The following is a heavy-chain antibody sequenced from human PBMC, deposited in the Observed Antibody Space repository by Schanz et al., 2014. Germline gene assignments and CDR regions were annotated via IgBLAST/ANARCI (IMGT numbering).Heavy chain of an antibody. CDR3: ARDRGHGDLPGDI. Sequence: QVQLQQWGAGLLKPSETLSLTCAVYGGSFSSNYWSWIRQHPGKGLEWIGFISYSGSTYYNPSLKSRVTISVDTSKNQFSLNLSSATAADTAVYYCARDRGHGDLPGDIWGQGTMXTVSS. CDR2: ISYSGST. D-gene: IGHD4-17*01. J-gene: IGHJ3*02. CDR1: GGSFSSNY. V-gene: IGHV4-34*11.